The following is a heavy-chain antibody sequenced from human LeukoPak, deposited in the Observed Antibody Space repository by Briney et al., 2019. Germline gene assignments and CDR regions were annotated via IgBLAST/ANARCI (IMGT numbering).Heavy chain of an antibody. CDR1: GYTFTGYY. CDR3: ARELAAAGTESFDY. CDR2: INPNSGGT. D-gene: IGHD6-13*01. J-gene: IGHJ4*02. Sequence: ASVKVSCKASGYTFTGYYMHWVRQAPGQGLEWMGWINPNSGGTNYAQKFQGWVTMTRDTSISTAYMELSRLRSDDTAEYYCARELAAAGTESFDYWGQGTLVTVSS. V-gene: IGHV1-2*04.